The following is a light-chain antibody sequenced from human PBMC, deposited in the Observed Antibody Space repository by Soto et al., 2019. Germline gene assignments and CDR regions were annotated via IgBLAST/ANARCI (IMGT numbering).Light chain of an antibody. V-gene: IGLV2-8*01. CDR3: NAQADNGKHV. CDR1: SNDVGHSSF. Sequence: QSARSQPPSASGSPGQSVTMSCTGNSNDVGHSSFISWYQQHPGKGPKLIIYEVSKRPSGVPDRFSGSKSGNTASLSVSGLQDEDEADYFCNAQADNGKHVFGTGTKVTVL. CDR2: EVS. J-gene: IGLJ1*01.